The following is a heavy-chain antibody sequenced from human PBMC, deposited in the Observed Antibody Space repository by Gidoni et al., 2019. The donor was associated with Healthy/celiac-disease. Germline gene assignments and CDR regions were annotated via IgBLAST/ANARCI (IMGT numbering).Heavy chain of an antibody. Sequence: GKGLEWVSVIYSGGSTYYADSVKGRFTISRDNSKNTLYLQMNSLRAEDTAVYYCASGPGTYYYYYMDVWGKGTTVTVSS. J-gene: IGHJ6*03. V-gene: IGHV3-53*01. D-gene: IGHD6-13*01. CDR3: ASGPGTYYYYYMDV. CDR2: IYSGGST.